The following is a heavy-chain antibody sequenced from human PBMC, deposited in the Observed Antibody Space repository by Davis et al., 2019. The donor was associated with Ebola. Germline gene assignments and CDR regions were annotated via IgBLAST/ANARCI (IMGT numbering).Heavy chain of an antibody. CDR2: IRSSDTTI. CDR3: ARDKRSSWYGGMDV. J-gene: IGHJ6*02. D-gene: IGHD6-19*01. Sequence: PGGSLRLSCAASGFTLSDYYMNWIRQAPGKGLEWVSSIRSSDTTIYYSDPVKGRFTVSRDNAKNSLYLQMNSLRAEDTAVYYCARDKRSSWYGGMDVWGQGTTVTVSS. V-gene: IGHV3-11*01. CDR1: GFTLSDYY.